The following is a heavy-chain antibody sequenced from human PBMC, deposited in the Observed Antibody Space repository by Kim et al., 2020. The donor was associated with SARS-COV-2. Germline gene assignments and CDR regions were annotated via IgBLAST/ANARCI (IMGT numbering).Heavy chain of an antibody. Sequence: GGSLRLSCAASGFTFSSYAMSWVRQAPGKGLEWVSAISGSGGSTYYADSVKGRFTISRDNSKNTLYLQMNSLRAEDTAVYYCAKDPGTYYYDSSGYYAEYFQHWGQGTLVTVSS. J-gene: IGHJ1*01. D-gene: IGHD3-22*01. CDR2: ISGSGGST. CDR1: GFTFSSYA. CDR3: AKDPGTYYYDSSGYYAEYFQH. V-gene: IGHV3-23*01.